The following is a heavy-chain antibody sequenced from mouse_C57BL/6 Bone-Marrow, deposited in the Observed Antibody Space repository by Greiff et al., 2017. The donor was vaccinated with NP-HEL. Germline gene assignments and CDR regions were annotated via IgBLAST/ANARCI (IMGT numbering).Heavy chain of an antibody. CDR1: GYAFSSSW. CDR3: ASSPGYFDV. CDR2: IYPGDGDT. V-gene: IGHV1-82*01. J-gene: IGHJ1*03. Sequence: QVQLQQSGPELVKPGASVKISCKASGYAFSSSWMNWVKQRPGKGLEWIGRIYPGDGDTNYNGKFKGKATLTADKSSSTAYMQLSSLTSEDSAVYFCASSPGYFDVWGTGTTVTVSS.